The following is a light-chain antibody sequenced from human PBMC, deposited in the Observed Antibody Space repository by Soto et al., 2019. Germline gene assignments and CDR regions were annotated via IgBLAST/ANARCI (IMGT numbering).Light chain of an antibody. V-gene: IGKV1-8*01. CDR1: QGISSY. CDR3: QQYSSYPWT. CDR2: AAS. J-gene: IGKJ5*01. Sequence: AIRMTQSPSSFSASTGDRVTITCRASQGISSYLAWYQQKPGKAPKLLIYAASTLQSGVPSRFSGSGSGTDFTLTISSLQPDDFATYYCQQYSSYPWTFGQGTRLEVK.